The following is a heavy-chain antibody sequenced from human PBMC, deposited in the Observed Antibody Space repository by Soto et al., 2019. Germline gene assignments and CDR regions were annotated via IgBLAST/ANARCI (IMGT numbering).Heavy chain of an antibody. V-gene: IGHV1-18*01. CDR2: ISAYNGNT. Sequence: QVKLVQSGAEVKKPGTSMKVSCKASGYTFGTSGISWIRQAPGQGLEWMGWISAYNGNTNYEQKLQDRVTMTTDTSTNTAYLELRSLRSDDTAVYCCARAGHYYDSSGYANWGQGTLVTVSS. J-gene: IGHJ4*02. CDR3: ARAGHYYDSSGYAN. D-gene: IGHD3-22*01. CDR1: GYTFGTSG.